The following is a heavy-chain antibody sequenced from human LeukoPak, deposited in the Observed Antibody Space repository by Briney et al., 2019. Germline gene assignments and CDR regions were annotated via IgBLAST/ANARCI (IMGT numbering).Heavy chain of an antibody. J-gene: IGHJ6*03. V-gene: IGHV1-69*13. CDR2: IIPIFGTA. D-gene: IGHD2-15*01. CDR1: GYTFTGYY. Sequence: SVKVSCKASGYTFTGYYMHWVRQAPGQGLEWMGGIIPIFGTANYAQKFQGRVTITADESTSTAYMELSSLRSEDTAVYYCARGRPLGYCSGGSCYSRLSYYYYMDVWGKGTTVTISS. CDR3: ARGRPLGYCSGGSCYSRLSYYYYMDV.